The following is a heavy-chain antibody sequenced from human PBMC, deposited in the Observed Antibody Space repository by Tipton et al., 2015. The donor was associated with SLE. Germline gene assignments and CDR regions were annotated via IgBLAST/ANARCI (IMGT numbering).Heavy chain of an antibody. CDR2: IYYSGST. D-gene: IGHD3/OR15-3a*01. V-gene: IGHV4-59*08. Sequence: TLSLTCTVSGGSISSYYWSWIRQPPGKGLEWIGYIYYSGSTNYNPSLKNRVTISVDTSKNQFSLMLTSVAAADTALYYCARIFRYDVWENSREFGYFDAWGQGALVSVSS. CDR1: GGSISSYY. CDR3: ARIFRYDVWENSREFGYFDA. J-gene: IGHJ4*02.